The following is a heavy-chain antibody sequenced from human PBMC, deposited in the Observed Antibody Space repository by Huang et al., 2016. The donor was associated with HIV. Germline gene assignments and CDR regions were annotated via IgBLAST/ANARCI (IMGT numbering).Heavy chain of an antibody. D-gene: IGHD1-7*01. Sequence: EVQLVESGGGLVRPGGSLTLSCAASGFTVSDYSMSWVRQAPGKGVGWVAHISVSSTSIYYGDSVQGLFAISRDNARNLLVLQMNSLRAEDTALYYCARRYNWNYVAHGFDIWGQGTMVTVSS. CDR1: GFTVSDYS. CDR2: ISVSSTSI. CDR3: ARRYNWNYVAHGFDI. J-gene: IGHJ3*02. V-gene: IGHV3-21*06.